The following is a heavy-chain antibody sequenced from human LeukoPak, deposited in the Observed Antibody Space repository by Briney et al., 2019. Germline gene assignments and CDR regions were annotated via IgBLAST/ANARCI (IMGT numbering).Heavy chain of an antibody. V-gene: IGHV4-39*01. CDR1: GGSISSSSYY. Sequence: SETLSLTCTVSGGSISSSSYYWGWIRQPPGKGLEWIGSIYYSGSTYYNPSLKSRVTISVDTSKNRFSLKLSSVTAADTAVYYCARPYSDAFDIWGQGTMVTVSS. CDR2: IYYSGST. J-gene: IGHJ3*02. CDR3: ARPYSDAFDI. D-gene: IGHD2-21*01.